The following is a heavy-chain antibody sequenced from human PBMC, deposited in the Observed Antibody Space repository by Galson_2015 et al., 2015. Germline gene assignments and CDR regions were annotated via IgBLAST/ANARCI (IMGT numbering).Heavy chain of an antibody. Sequence: SLRLSCAASGFTFSSYAMHWVRQAPGKGLEWVAVISYDGSNKYYADSVNGRFTISRDNSKNTLYLQMNSLRAEDTAVYYCARGSVIINYYFDYWGQGTLVTVSS. J-gene: IGHJ4*02. V-gene: IGHV3-30-3*01. CDR3: ARGSVIINYYFDY. CDR1: GFTFSSYA. CDR2: ISYDGSNK. D-gene: IGHD3-10*01.